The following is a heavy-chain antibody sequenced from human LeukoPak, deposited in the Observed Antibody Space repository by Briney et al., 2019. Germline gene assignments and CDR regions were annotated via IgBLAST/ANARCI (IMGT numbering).Heavy chain of an antibody. CDR1: VGSMSSYY. Sequence: PSETLSLTCTVSVGSMSSYYWNWIRQPPGKGLEWIGYIYYSGSTNYNPSLKSRVTISVDTSKNQFSLKLSSVTAADTAVYYCARNGYRYDLVDYWGQGTLVTVSS. J-gene: IGHJ4*02. D-gene: IGHD5-12*01. CDR3: ARNGYRYDLVDY. V-gene: IGHV4-59*08. CDR2: IYYSGST.